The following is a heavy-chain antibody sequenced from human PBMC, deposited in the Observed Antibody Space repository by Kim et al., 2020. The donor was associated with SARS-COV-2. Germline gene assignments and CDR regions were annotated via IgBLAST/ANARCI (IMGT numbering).Heavy chain of an antibody. V-gene: IGHV4-39*01. CDR2: IYYSGST. J-gene: IGHJ4*02. Sequence: SETLSLTCTVSGGSISSSSYYWGWIRQPPGKGLEWIGSIYYSGSTYDNPSLKSRVTISVDTSKNQFSLKLSSVTAADTAVYYCASVPLEVDYWGQGTLVTVSS. CDR3: ASVPLEVDY. CDR1: GGSISSSSYY.